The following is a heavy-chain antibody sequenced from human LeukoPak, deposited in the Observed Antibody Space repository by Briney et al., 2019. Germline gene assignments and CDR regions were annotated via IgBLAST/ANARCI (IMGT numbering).Heavy chain of an antibody. CDR2: IIPIFGTA. D-gene: IGHD5-24*01. CDR3: ARVIGRDGYNS. Sequence: SVKVSCKASGGTFCSYGISWVRQAPGQGLEWMGGIIPIFGTANYAQKFQGRVTITADESTSTAYMELSSLRSEDTAVYYCARVIGRDGYNSWGQGTLVTVSS. J-gene: IGHJ4*02. CDR1: GGTFCSYG. V-gene: IGHV1-69*01.